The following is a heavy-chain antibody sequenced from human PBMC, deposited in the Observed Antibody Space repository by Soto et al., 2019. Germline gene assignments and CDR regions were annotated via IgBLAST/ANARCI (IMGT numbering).Heavy chain of an antibody. J-gene: IGHJ5*02. CDR1: GGSISSYY. V-gene: IGHV4-4*07. CDR2: IYTSGST. Sequence: LSLTCTVSGGSISSYYWSWIRQPAGKGLEWIGRIYTSGSTNYNPSLKGRVTMSVDTSKNQFSLKLSSVTAADTAVYYCARGLAAAGTGSRFDPWGQGTLVTVSS. D-gene: IGHD6-13*01. CDR3: ARGLAAAGTGSRFDP.